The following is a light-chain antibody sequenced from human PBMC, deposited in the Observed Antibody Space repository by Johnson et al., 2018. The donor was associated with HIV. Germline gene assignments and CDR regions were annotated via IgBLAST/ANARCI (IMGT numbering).Light chain of an antibody. V-gene: IGLV1-51*01. CDR2: DDN. Sequence: QSVLTQPPSVSAAPGQKVTISCSGIGSNIGDNYVSWYQHLPGTAPRLLIYDDNKRPSGIPDRFSGSKSGTSATLGITGLPTGDEADYYCGTWDSSLSAFYVFGTGTKVTVL. CDR1: GSNIGDNY. J-gene: IGLJ1*01. CDR3: GTWDSSLSAFYV.